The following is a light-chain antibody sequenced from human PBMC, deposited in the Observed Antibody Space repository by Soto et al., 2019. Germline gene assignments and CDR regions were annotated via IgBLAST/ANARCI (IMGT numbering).Light chain of an antibody. V-gene: IGKV1-6*01. CDR3: QQYYSYPPT. CDR2: AAS. J-gene: IGKJ1*01. Sequence: AIQMTQSPSSLSASVGDRVSITCRAGQDIRDDLGWYQQKPGKAPKLLIYAASTLQSGVPSRFSGSGSGTDFTLTLSCLQSEDFATSYCQQYYSYPPTFGQGTKVDI. CDR1: QDIRDD.